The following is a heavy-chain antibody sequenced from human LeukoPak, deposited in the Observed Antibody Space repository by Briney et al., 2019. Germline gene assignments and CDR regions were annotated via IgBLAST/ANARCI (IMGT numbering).Heavy chain of an antibody. Sequence: ASVKVSCKASGYTFTGYYMHWVRPAPGQGLEWMGWINPNSGGTNYAQKFQGRVTMTRDTSISTAYMELSRLRSDDTAVYYCAGELVPAAMKWPTSQYYYYGMDVWGQGTTVTVSS. D-gene: IGHD2-2*01. J-gene: IGHJ6*02. CDR2: INPNSGGT. CDR3: AGELVPAAMKWPTSQYYYYGMDV. CDR1: GYTFTGYY. V-gene: IGHV1-2*02.